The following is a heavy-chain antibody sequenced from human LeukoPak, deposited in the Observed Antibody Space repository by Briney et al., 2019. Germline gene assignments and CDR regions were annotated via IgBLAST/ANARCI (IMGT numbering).Heavy chain of an antibody. CDR2: IYSGGST. V-gene: IGHV3-66*01. CDR3: ARDRYYDSSGSPSPDAFDI. Sequence: PGGSLRLSCAASGFTVSSNYMSWVRQAPGKGLEWDSVIYSGGSTYYADSVKGRFTISRVNSKNTLYLQMNSLRAEDTAVYYCARDRYYDSSGSPSPDAFDIWGQGTMVTVSS. CDR1: GFTVSSNY. J-gene: IGHJ3*02. D-gene: IGHD3-22*01.